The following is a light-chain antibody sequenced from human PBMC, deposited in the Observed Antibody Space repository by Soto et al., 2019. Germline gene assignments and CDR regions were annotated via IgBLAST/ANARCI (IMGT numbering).Light chain of an antibody. J-gene: IGKJ2*01. Sequence: EIVMTQSPATLSVSPGERVTLSCRASQSINYNLAWYQQKPGQAPRLLIQGASTRATGIPVRFSGSGSGTEFTLTISSLQSEDFAVYYCQQYKNWYTFGQGTKLESK. CDR3: QQYKNWYT. CDR1: QSINYN. V-gene: IGKV3-15*01. CDR2: GAS.